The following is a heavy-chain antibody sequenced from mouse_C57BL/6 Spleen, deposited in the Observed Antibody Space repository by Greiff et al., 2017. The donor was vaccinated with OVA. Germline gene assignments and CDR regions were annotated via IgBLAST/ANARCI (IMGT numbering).Heavy chain of an antibody. Sequence: VQGVESGAELVKPGASVKMSCKASGYTFTTYPIEWMKQNHGKSLEWIGNFHPYNDDTKYNEKFKGKATLTVEKSSSTVYLELSRLTSDESAVNYGAWSYYYGSSWDWYFDGWGTGTTVTVAS. J-gene: IGHJ1*03. D-gene: IGHD1-1*01. V-gene: IGHV1-47*01. CDR3: AWSYYYGSSWDWYFDG. CDR1: GYTFTTYP. CDR2: FHPYNDDT.